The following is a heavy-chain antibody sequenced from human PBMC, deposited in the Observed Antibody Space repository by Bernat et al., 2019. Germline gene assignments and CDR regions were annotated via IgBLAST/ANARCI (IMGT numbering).Heavy chain of an antibody. D-gene: IGHD6-13*01. J-gene: IGHJ4*02. CDR3: ASPLIAAAGTDY. V-gene: IGHV3-30-3*01. Sequence: QVQLVESGGGVVQPGRSLRLSCAASGFTFSSYAMHWVCQAPGKGLEWVAVISYDGSNEYYADSVKGRFTISRDNSKNTLYLQMNSLRAEDTAVYYCASPLIAAAGTDYWGQGTLVTVSS. CDR1: GFTFSSYA. CDR2: ISYDGSNE.